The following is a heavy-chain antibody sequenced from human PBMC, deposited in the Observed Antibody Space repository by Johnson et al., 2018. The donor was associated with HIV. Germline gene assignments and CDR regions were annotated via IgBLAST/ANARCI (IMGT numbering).Heavy chain of an antibody. CDR3: ARDRPDIGVVPGAIDAFDI. V-gene: IGHV3-30*02. J-gene: IGHJ3*02. Sequence: QVQLVESGGGVVQPGGSLRLSCAASGFTFSSCAMHWVRQAPGKGLEWVAFIRYDGSNRYYADSVKGRFTISSDNAKNSLYLQRNSLRAEDTAVYYCARDRPDIGVVPGAIDAFDIWGQGTMVTVSS. CDR1: GFTFSSCA. D-gene: IGHD2-2*01. CDR2: IRYDGSNR.